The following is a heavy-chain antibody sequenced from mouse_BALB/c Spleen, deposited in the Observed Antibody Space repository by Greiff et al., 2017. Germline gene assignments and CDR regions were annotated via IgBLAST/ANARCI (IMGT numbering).Heavy chain of an antibody. Sequence: EVKLMESGGDLVKPGGSLKLSCAASGFTFSSYGMSWVRQTPDKRLEWVATISSGGSYTYYPDSVKGRFTISRDNAKNTLYLQMSSLKSEDTAMYYCARHGGITTGYFDVWGAGTTVTVSS. CDR1: GFTFSSYG. CDR2: ISSGGSYT. J-gene: IGHJ1*01. D-gene: IGHD2-4*01. CDR3: ARHGGITTGYFDV. V-gene: IGHV5-6*01.